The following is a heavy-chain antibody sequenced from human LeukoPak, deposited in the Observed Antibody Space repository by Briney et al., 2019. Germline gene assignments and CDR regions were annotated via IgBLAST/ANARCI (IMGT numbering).Heavy chain of an antibody. Sequence: ASVKVSCKASGYTFTNSGLNWVRQAPGQGLEWMGWINPDTGNPTYAQGFAGRFVFSLDTSVSTTYLQISSLKAEDTAMYYCAKEGSGSSLEYWGQGTLVTVSS. V-gene: IGHV7-4-1*02. CDR1: GYTFTNSG. CDR3: AKEGSGSSLEY. CDR2: INPDTGNP. D-gene: IGHD6-6*01. J-gene: IGHJ4*02.